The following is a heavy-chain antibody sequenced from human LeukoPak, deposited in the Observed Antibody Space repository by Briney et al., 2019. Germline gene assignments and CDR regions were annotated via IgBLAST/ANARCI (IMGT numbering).Heavy chain of an antibody. Sequence: GGSPRLSCAASGFTFSTFAMIWVRQPPGKGLEWVSSIFPSGGEIHYADSVRGRFTISRDNSKSTLSLQMNSLRAEDTAIYYCARTKEMASISYFDSWGQGTLVTVSS. CDR2: IFPSGGEI. CDR1: GFTFSTFA. J-gene: IGHJ4*02. D-gene: IGHD5-24*01. CDR3: ARTKEMASISYFDS. V-gene: IGHV3-23*01.